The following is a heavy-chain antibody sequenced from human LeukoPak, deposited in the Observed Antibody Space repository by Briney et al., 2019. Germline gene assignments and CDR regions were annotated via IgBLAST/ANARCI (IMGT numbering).Heavy chain of an antibody. Sequence: GGSLRLSCAASGFTFSSYSMNWVRQAPGKGLEGVSSISSSSSYIYYADSVKGRFTISRDNSKNTLYLQMNSLRAEDTAVYYCAKDQSGMIEAAFDIWGQGTMVTVSS. CDR3: AKDQSGMIEAAFDI. CDR2: ISSSSSYI. V-gene: IGHV3-21*04. D-gene: IGHD3-22*01. J-gene: IGHJ3*02. CDR1: GFTFSSYS.